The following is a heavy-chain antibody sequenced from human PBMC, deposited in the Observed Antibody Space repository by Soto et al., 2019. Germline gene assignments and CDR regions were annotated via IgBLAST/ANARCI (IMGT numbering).Heavy chain of an antibody. V-gene: IGHV1-69*13. J-gene: IGHJ4*02. CDR1: GGTFSSYA. CDR3: ARDISPAITGAH. Sequence: SVKVSCKASGGTFSSYAISWVRQAPGQGLEWMGGIIPIFGTANYAQKFQGRVTITADESTSTAYMELSSLRSEDTAVYYCARDISPAITGAHWGQGTLVTVSS. D-gene: IGHD5-12*01. CDR2: IIPIFGTA.